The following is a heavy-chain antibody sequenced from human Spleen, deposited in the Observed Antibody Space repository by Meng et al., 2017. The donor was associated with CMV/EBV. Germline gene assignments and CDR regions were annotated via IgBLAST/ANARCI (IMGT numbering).Heavy chain of an antibody. D-gene: IGHD4-11*01. CDR1: GFTFSDSW. CDR3: AKDSYSKGDY. CDR2: IKQDGSEN. J-gene: IGHJ4*01. Sequence: GGSLRLSCAASGFTFSDSWMSWVRQVPGKGLEWVANIKQDGSENNYVDSVKGRFTISRDNAKNSLHLQMNSLRGEDTAMNYCAKDSYSKGDYWGHGTLVTVSS. V-gene: IGHV3-7*01.